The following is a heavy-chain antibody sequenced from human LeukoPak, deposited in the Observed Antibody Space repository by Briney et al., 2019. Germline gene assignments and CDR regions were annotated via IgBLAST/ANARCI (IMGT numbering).Heavy chain of an antibody. D-gene: IGHD3-3*01. CDR3: ARGDVLRFLEWFPFDY. CDR1: GGSISSYY. J-gene: IGHJ4*02. V-gene: IGHV4-59*04. CDR2: IYYSGST. Sequence: SETLSLTCTVSGGSISSYYWSWIRQPPGKGLEWIGTIYYSGSTYYSPSLKSRVTISVDTSKNQFSLQLNSVTPEDTAVYYCARGDVLRFLEWFPFDYWGQGTLVTVSS.